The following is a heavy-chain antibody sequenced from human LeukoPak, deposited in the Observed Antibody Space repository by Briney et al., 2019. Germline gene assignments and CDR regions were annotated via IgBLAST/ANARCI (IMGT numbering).Heavy chain of an antibody. CDR1: GGTFSSYA. D-gene: IGHD2-21*01. J-gene: IGHJ3*02. CDR2: IIPIFGTA. V-gene: IGHV1-69*01. Sequence: SVKVSCKASGGTFSSYAISWVRQAPGQGLEWIGGIIPIFGTANYAQKFQGRVTITADESTSTAYMELSSLRSEDTAVYYCARDTPPPWWGSRGEHAFDIWGQGTMVTVSS. CDR3: ARDTPPPWWGSRGEHAFDI.